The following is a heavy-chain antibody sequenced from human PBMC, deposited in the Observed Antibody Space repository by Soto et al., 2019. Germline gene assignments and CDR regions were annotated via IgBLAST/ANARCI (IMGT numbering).Heavy chain of an antibody. D-gene: IGHD6-13*01. CDR1: GYTFTGYY. V-gene: IGHV1-2*04. Sequence: QVQLVQSGAEVKKPGASVKVSCKASGYTFTGYYMHWVRQAPGQGLAWMGWINPNSGGTNYAQKFQGWVTMTRDTSISTCYMELSRLRSDDTAVYYCARARIAAAGMYYYYGMDVWGQGTTVTVSS. CDR3: ARARIAAAGMYYYYGMDV. J-gene: IGHJ6*02. CDR2: INPNSGGT.